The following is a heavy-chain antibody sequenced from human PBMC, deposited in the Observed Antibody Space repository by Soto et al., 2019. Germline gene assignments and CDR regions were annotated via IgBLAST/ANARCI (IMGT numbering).Heavy chain of an antibody. CDR3: ARDLYEMATIGTLDY. CDR1: GFTFSSYA. Sequence: QVQLVESGGGVVQPGRSLRLSCAASGFTFSSYAMHWVRQAPGKGLEWVAVISYDGSNKYYADSVKGRFTISRDNSKNTLYLQMNSLRAEDTAVYYCARDLYEMATIGTLDYWGQGTLVTVSS. J-gene: IGHJ4*02. D-gene: IGHD5-12*01. CDR2: ISYDGSNK. V-gene: IGHV3-30-3*01.